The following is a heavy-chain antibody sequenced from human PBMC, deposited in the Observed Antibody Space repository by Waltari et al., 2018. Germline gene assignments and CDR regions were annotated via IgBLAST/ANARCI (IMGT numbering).Heavy chain of an antibody. J-gene: IGHJ6*02. CDR3: ATVKSPPETTGYSYDDEHYGMDV. CDR1: GYTITALS. D-gene: IGHD5-18*01. V-gene: IGHV1-24*01. CDR2: FDPEDGET. Sequence: QVQLVQSGAEVKKPGASVKVSCKVSGYTITALSMHWGLQAPGKGLEWRGGFDPEDGETIYAQKFQGRVTMTEDTSTDTAYMELSSLRSEDTAVYYCATVKSPPETTGYSYDDEHYGMDVWGQGTTVTVSS.